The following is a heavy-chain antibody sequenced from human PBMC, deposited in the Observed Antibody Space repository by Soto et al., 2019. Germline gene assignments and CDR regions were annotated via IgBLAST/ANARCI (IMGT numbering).Heavy chain of an antibody. V-gene: IGHV3-23*01. J-gene: IGHJ4*02. CDR3: AKEQWLIQGHFDY. D-gene: IGHD5-18*01. CDR1: GFSFTNYA. Sequence: EVQLLESGRGLVRPGGSLRLSCAASGFSFTNYAMSWVRQAPGKGLEWLSAISVSGETTYYVDSVRGRFTISRDNSRATVFLQMSNLRAEDTALYYCAKEQWLIQGHFDYWGQGILVTVSS. CDR2: ISVSGETT.